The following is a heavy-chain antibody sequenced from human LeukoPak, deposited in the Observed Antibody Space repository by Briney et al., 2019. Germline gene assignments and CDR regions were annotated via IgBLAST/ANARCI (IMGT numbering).Heavy chain of an antibody. CDR3: ARVETYYYGSGSYSLDY. CDR1: GFIFSNSW. Sequence: GGSLRLSCAASGFIFSNSWTSWLRQVPGKGLEWVAHINEGGNDKYYVDSVKGRFTISRDNVQSSLYLQMNDLRAEDTAVYYCARVETYYYGSGSYSLDYWGQGTLVTVSS. CDR2: INEGGNDK. J-gene: IGHJ4*02. V-gene: IGHV3-7*01. D-gene: IGHD3-10*01.